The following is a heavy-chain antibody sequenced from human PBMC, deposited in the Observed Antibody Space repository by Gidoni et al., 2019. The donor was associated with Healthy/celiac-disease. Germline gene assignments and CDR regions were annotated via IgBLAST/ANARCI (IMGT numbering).Heavy chain of an antibody. Sequence: EVQLVQSGAEVKKPGESLKISCKGSGYSFTSYWIGWVRQMPGKGLEWMGIIYPGDSDTRYSPSFQGQVTISADKSISTAYLQWSSLKASDTAMYYCARHAYYYDSSGHAPTDDYYYYGMDVWGQGTTVTVSS. J-gene: IGHJ6*02. D-gene: IGHD3-22*01. CDR2: IYPGDSDT. V-gene: IGHV5-51*01. CDR1: GYSFTSYW. CDR3: ARHAYYYDSSGHAPTDDYYYYGMDV.